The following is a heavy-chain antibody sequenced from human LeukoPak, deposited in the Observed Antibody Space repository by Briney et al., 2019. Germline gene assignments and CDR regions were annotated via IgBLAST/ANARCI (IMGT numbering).Heavy chain of an antibody. Sequence: GRSLRLSCAASGFTFSSYAMHWVRQAPGKGLEWVAVISYDGSNKYYADSVKGRFTISRDNAKNSLYLRMNSLRAEDTAVYYCARDYYDSSGYYHNGYWGQGTLVTVSS. V-gene: IGHV3-30-3*01. CDR1: GFTFSSYA. CDR2: ISYDGSNK. J-gene: IGHJ4*02. D-gene: IGHD3-22*01. CDR3: ARDYYDSSGYYHNGY.